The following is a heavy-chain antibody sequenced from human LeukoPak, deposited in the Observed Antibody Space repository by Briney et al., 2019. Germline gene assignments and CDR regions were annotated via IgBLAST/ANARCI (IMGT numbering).Heavy chain of an antibody. Sequence: SETLSLTCTVSGGSISSYYWSWIRQPPGKGLEWIGYIHYSGSTNYNPSLKSRVTISVDTSKNQFSLKLSSVTAADTAVYYCARSRGWYCSSTSCLDYYGMDVWGQGTTVTVSS. CDR1: GGSISSYY. CDR3: ARSRGWYCSSTSCLDYYGMDV. V-gene: IGHV4-59*01. D-gene: IGHD2-2*01. CDR2: IHYSGST. J-gene: IGHJ6*02.